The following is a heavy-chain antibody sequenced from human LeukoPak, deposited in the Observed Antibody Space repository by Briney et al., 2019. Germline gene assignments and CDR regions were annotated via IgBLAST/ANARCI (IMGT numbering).Heavy chain of an antibody. D-gene: IGHD4-17*01. CDR3: ARGGYDYGDQYYFDY. V-gene: IGHV4-4*07. J-gene: IGHJ4*02. Sequence: KPSETLSLTCTVSGGSISSYYWSWIRQPAGKGLEWIGRIYTSGSTNYNPSLKSRVTMSVDTSKNQFSLKLSSVTAADTAVYYCARGGYDYGDQYYFDYWGQGTLVTVS. CDR1: GGSISSYY. CDR2: IYTSGST.